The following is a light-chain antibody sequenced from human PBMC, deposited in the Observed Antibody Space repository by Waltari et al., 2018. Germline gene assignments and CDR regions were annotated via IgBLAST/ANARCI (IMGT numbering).Light chain of an antibody. Sequence: QSALTHPAPVSGSPGKSTTFSCTATSGEVGGKNYGSWYQQHPGRVPKLLIFDVSNRPSGVSNRFSGYKSGNTASLTISGLQAEDESDYYCCSFTSRSTWVFGGGTKLTVL. CDR2: DVS. V-gene: IGLV2-14*01. CDR1: SGEVGGKNY. CDR3: CSFTSRSTWV. J-gene: IGLJ3*02.